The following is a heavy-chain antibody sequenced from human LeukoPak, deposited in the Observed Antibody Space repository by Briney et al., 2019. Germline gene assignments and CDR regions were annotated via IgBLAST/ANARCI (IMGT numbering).Heavy chain of an antibody. D-gene: IGHD2-21*01. Sequence: GGSLRLSCAASGFTLSTYAMSWVRQTPGKGLEWVAATSSSDAGTYHADSVRGRYTISRDNSKNTLYLQMNSLRAEDAAVYFCAKAPVTSCRGAYCYPFDSWGQGTLVTVSS. CDR3: AKAPVTSCRGAYCYPFDS. J-gene: IGHJ4*02. CDR2: TSSSDAGT. CDR1: GFTLSTYA. V-gene: IGHV3-23*01.